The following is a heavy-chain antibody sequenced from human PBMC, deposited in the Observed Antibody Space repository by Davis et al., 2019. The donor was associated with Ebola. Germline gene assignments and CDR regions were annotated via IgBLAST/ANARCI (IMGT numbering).Heavy chain of an antibody. CDR2: VYYSGALYYSRTT. D-gene: IGHD2-15*01. Sequence: MPSETPSLTCTVSGGSISSYYWSWIRQPPGKGLEWIGYVYYSGALYYSRTTNYNPSLKNRVTISLDTSKSHFSLKLTSVTAADTAVYYCARQWTLRDAFDIWGQGTMVTVSS. CDR3: ARQWTLRDAFDI. J-gene: IGHJ3*02. CDR1: GGSISSYY. V-gene: IGHV4-59*08.